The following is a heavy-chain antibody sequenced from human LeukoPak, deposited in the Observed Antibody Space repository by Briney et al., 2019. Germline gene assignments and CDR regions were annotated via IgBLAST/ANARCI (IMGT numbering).Heavy chain of an antibody. CDR2: ITSSGSTI. CDR3: AELGITMIGGV. CDR1: GFTFSSYE. J-gene: IGHJ6*04. D-gene: IGHD3-10*02. Sequence: GGSLRLSCAASGFTFSSYEMNWVPQAPGKGLEWVSYITSSGSTIYYAHSVKGRFTISRHNAKNSLYLQMNSLRAEDTAVYYCAELGITMIGGVWGKGTTVTISS. V-gene: IGHV3-48*03.